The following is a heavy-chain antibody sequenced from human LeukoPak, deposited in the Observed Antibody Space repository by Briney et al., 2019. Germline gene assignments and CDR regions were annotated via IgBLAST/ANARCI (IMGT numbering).Heavy chain of an antibody. D-gene: IGHD3-16*02. V-gene: IGHV1-69*05. CDR1: GGTFSSYA. Sequence: SVKVSCKASGGTFSSYAISWVRQAPGQGLGWMGGIIPIFGTANYAQKFQGRVTITTDESTSTAYMELSSLRSEDTAVYYCARGSGYVWGSYRPMGLFDYWGQGTLVTVSS. CDR2: IIPIFGTA. CDR3: ARGSGYVWGSYRPMGLFDY. J-gene: IGHJ4*02.